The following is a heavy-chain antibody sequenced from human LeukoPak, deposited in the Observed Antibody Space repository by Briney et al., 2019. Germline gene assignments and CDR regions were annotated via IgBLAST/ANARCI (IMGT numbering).Heavy chain of an antibody. V-gene: IGHV1-18*01. CDR2: ISADTHNT. J-gene: IGHJ4*02. D-gene: IGHD3-10*01. CDR3: ARGAWGQVTFTY. Sequence: GASVKVSCKASGYTFGTYGITWVRQAPGQGLEWMGWISADTHNTIYAQNLQARVTMTTDTSTTTAYMELRSLTSGDTAVYYCARGAWGQVTFTYWGQGTLVTVSS. CDR1: GYTFGTYG.